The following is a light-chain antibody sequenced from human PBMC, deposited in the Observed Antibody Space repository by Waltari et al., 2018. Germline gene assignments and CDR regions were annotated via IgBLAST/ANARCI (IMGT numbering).Light chain of an antibody. CDR2: KAS. Sequence: DIQTTQSPSTLSASVGDRVPLTCRASQSVNTWLAWFQKLPGKAPKVLIYKASNLEPGVPSRFSGSGSGTDFTLTISSLQPDDFASYYCQQYNDFPWTFGQGTKVEIK. CDR1: QSVNTW. V-gene: IGKV1-5*03. CDR3: QQYNDFPWT. J-gene: IGKJ1*01.